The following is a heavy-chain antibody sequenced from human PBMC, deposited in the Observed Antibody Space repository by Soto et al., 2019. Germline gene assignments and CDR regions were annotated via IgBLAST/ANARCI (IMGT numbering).Heavy chain of an antibody. V-gene: IGHV3-74*01. Sequence: PVGSLRVSCAASGFTFSSYWMHWVRQAPGKGLVWVSRINSDGSSTSYADSVKGRFTISRDNAKNTLYLQMNSLRAEDTAVYYCARDSTLLRYFDWSPFDYWGQGTLVTVSS. D-gene: IGHD3-9*01. J-gene: IGHJ4*02. CDR3: ARDSTLLRYFDWSPFDY. CDR1: GFTFSSYW. CDR2: INSDGSST.